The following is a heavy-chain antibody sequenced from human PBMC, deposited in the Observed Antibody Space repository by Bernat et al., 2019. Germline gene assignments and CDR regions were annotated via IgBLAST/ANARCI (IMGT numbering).Heavy chain of an antibody. CDR1: GFTFSQYW. CDR3: ARGPITMVQRRAFDI. V-gene: IGHV3-74*01. D-gene: IGHD3-10*01. CDR2: INTDGTTT. Sequence: EVQLAESGGGLVQPGGSLRLSCAASGFTFSQYWMDWVRQAPGKGPVWVSRINTDGTTTNYADSVKGRFTMSRDNAKNIIYLQMNSLRAEDTAVYYCARGPITMVQRRAFDIWGQGTMVTVSS. J-gene: IGHJ3*02.